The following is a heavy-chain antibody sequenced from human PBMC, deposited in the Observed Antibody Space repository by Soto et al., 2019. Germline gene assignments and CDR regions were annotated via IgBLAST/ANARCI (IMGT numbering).Heavy chain of an antibody. V-gene: IGHV1-46*01. CDR3: ARDLRMITFGGVIVPLFDY. D-gene: IGHD3-16*02. CDR2: INPSGGST. CDR1: GYTFTSYY. J-gene: IGHJ4*02. Sequence: QVQLVQSGAEVKKPGASVKVSCKASGYTFTSYYMHWVRQAPGQGLEWMGIINPSGGSTSYAQKFQGSVTMTRDTSTSTVYMELSSLRSEDTAVYYCARDLRMITFGGVIVPLFDYWGQGTLVTVSS.